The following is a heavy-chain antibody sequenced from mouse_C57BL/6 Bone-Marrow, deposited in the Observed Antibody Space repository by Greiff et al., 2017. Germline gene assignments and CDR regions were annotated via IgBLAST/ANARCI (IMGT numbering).Heavy chain of an antibody. V-gene: IGHV1-69*01. D-gene: IGHD2-1*01. CDR2: IDPSDSYT. CDR3: AVYYGNHWFAY. J-gene: IGHJ3*01. CDR1: GYTFTSYW. Sequence: VQLQQPGAELVMPGASVKLSCKASGYTFTSYWMHWVKQRPGQGLEWIGEIDPSDSYTNYNQKFKGKSTLTVDKSSSTAYLQLSSLTSEDAAVYYCAVYYGNHWFAYWGQGTLVTVSA.